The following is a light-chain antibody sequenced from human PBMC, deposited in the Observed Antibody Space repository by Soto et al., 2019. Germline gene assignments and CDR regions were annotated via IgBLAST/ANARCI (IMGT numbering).Light chain of an antibody. CDR3: QQYYSPWT. Sequence: DIVMTQSPDSLAVSLGERATINCKSSQSVLYSSNNKNYLAWYQQKPGQPPKLLIYWASIRESGVPDRFSGSGSGTDFTLTINNLHAEDVAVYYCQQYYSPWTFGQGTKVEIK. V-gene: IGKV4-1*01. CDR1: QSVLYSSNNKNY. CDR2: WAS. J-gene: IGKJ1*01.